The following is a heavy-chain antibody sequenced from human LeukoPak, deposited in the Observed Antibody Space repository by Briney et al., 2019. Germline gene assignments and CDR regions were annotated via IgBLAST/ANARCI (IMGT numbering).Heavy chain of an antibody. CDR2: ISSSGSTI. D-gene: IGHD2-15*01. J-gene: IGHJ4*02. CDR3: ARVSAGCSGGSCYFIDY. Sequence: PGGSLRLSCAASGFTFSSYEMNWVRQAPGKGLEWVSYISSSGSTIYYADSVKGRFTISRDNAKNSLYLQMNSLRAEDTVVHYCARVSAGCSGGSCYFIDYWGQGTLVTVSS. V-gene: IGHV3-48*03. CDR1: GFTFSSYE.